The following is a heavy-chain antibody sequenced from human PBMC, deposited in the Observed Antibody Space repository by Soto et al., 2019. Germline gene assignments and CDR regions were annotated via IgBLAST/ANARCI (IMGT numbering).Heavy chain of an antibody. CDR3: TTAHCGADCYGLNWFDP. CDR1: GFTFSTAW. D-gene: IGHD2-21*02. CDR2: IKSKTDGGTT. J-gene: IGHJ5*02. Sequence: EVQLVESGGALVKPGGSLRLSCAASGFTFSTAWMTWVRQAPGKGLEWVGRIKSKTDGGTTDYAAPVKGRFTISRDESQNTLYLQMNSLKTEDTAVYYCTTAHCGADCYGLNWFDPWGQGTLVTVSS. V-gene: IGHV3-15*02.